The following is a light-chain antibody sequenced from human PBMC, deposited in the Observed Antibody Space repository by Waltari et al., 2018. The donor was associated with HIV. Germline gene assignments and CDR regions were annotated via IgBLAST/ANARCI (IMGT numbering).Light chain of an antibody. J-gene: IGKJ2*01. CDR1: QSLVYTDENTY. CDR3: REGTYGPDN. V-gene: IGKV2-30*01. Sequence: VVMTQSPLSLPVTLGQPASISCRSLQSLVYTDENTYLSWFQQRPGQAPRRLIYKVSKRDSGVADRLSGSGAGTDYKLKISRVEAEDVGVYCCREGTYGPDNFEQGTKVE. CDR2: KVS.